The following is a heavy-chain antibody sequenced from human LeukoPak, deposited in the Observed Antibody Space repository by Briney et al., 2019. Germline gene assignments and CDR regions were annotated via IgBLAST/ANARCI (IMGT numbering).Heavy chain of an antibody. CDR2: IYSGGST. CDR1: GFTFSSYG. Sequence: GGSLRLSCAASGFTFSSYGMHWVRQAPGKGLEWVSVIYSGGSTYYADSVKGRFTISRDNSKNTMYLQMNSLRAEDTAVYYCARGGSYSPFDYWGQGTLVTVSS. D-gene: IGHD1-26*01. CDR3: ARGGSYSPFDY. J-gene: IGHJ4*02. V-gene: IGHV3-NL1*01.